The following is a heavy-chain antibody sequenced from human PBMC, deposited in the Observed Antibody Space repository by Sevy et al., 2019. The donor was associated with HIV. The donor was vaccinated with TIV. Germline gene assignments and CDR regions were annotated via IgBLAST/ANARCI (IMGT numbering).Heavy chain of an antibody. CDR1: GGTFINYA. V-gene: IGHV1-69*13. Sequence: ASVKVSCKASGGTFINYAVTGVRQAPGQGLEWMGGFIPMFDTTNSAQKFQGRVTLPADGSTSTAYMEQSSLRSEDTAVYYCASSYFDSSGYSPLFYYGMDVWGQGTTVTVSS. CDR3: ASSYFDSSGYSPLFYYGMDV. CDR2: FIPMFDTT. D-gene: IGHD3-22*01. J-gene: IGHJ6*02.